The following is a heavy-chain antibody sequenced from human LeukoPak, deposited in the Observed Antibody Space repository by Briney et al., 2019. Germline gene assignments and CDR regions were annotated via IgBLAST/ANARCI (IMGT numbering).Heavy chain of an antibody. D-gene: IGHD3-3*01. J-gene: IGHJ6*03. Sequence: GSLRLSCAASGFTFSSYWMSWVRQAPGKGLEWVANIKQDGSEKYYVDSVKGRFTISRDNAKNSLYLQMNSLRAEDTAVYYCASFTIFGPYYYYYCMDVWGKGTTVTVSS. V-gene: IGHV3-7*01. CDR3: ASFTIFGPYYYYYCMDV. CDR2: IKQDGSEK. CDR1: GFTFSSYW.